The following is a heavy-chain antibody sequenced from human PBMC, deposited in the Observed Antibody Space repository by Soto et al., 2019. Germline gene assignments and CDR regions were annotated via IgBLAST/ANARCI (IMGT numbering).Heavy chain of an antibody. J-gene: IGHJ6*02. D-gene: IGHD2-2*01. CDR3: ARDAIVVVPAAIVPFDYYYGMDV. Sequence: GSLRLSCAASGFTFSSYAMHWVRQAPGKGLEWVAVISYDGSNKYYADSVKGRFTISRDNSKNTLYLQMNSLRAEDTAVYYCARDAIVVVPAAIVPFDYYYGMDVWGQGTTVTVSS. CDR1: GFTFSSYA. CDR2: ISYDGSNK. V-gene: IGHV3-30-3*01.